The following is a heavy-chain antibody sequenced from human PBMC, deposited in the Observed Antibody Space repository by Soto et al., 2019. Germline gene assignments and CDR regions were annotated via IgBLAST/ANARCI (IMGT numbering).Heavy chain of an antibody. CDR3: VREGGRVLRYFDWSAGPYGMDV. D-gene: IGHD3-9*01. CDR2: INSDGSST. J-gene: IGHJ6*02. CDR1: GFTFSSYW. V-gene: IGHV3-74*01. Sequence: GGSLRLSCAASGFTFSSYWMHWVRQAPGKGLVWVSRINSDGSSTSYADSVKGRFTISRDNAKNTLYLQMNSLRAEDTAVYYCVREGGRVLRYFDWSAGPYGMDVWGQGTTVTVSS.